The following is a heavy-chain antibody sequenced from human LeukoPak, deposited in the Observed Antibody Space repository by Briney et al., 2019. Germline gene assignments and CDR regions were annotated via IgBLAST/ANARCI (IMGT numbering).Heavy chain of an antibody. CDR1: GVSFSGYY. J-gene: IGHJ4*02. CDR2: IYYSGNT. V-gene: IGHV4-59*01. D-gene: IGHD3-9*01. CDR3: AGSNYDILAGYEC. Sequence: SETLSLTCTVSGVSFSGYYWNWIRQPPGKGLEWIGYIYYSGNTNYNPSLKSRVSISVDTSKNQFSLKLSSVTAADTAVYYCAGSNYDILAGYECWGQGTLVTVSS.